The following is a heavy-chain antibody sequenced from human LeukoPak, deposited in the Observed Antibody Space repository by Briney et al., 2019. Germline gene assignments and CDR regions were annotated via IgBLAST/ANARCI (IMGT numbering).Heavy chain of an antibody. CDR3: AKDFAGQGFDV. CDR2: INPQTGDA. V-gene: IGHV1-2*02. J-gene: IGHJ2*01. CDR1: GYTFTGYY. Sequence: ASVKVSCKASGYTFTGYYMHWVRQAPGRGLEWMGYINPQTGDAHYGEKFKGRVTMTRDTSIDTAYMELSRLTSDDTAVYYCAKDFAGQGFDVWGPGSLVTVSS.